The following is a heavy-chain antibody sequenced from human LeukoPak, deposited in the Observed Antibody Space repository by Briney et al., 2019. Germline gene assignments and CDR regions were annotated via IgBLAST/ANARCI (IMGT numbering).Heavy chain of an antibody. CDR1: GYGFTSYW. CDR3: ARQGYFDWFNRWGRDAFDI. Sequence: GEALQSSYKGSGYGFTSYWMGWVRPVPGKGRGWMGRMYPGDSDTRYSTSFQGKVTISADKSISTAYPQWSRLKASDTAMYYCARQGYFDWFNRWGRDAFDIWGQGTMVTVSS. V-gene: IGHV5-51*01. J-gene: IGHJ3*02. CDR2: MYPGDSDT. D-gene: IGHD3-9*01.